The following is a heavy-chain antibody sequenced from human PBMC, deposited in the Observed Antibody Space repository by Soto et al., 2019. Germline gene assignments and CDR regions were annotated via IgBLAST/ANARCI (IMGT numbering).Heavy chain of an antibody. CDR2: INHSGGT. Sequence: SETLSLTCSVYGGSIGGYTWTWIRQAPGKGLEWIGEINHSGGTNYNSSLKSRVIISVDTTKNQFSLIVYSVTAADTAVYYCARDRQYYHFWSGNQNEGPDGMDDWGQGTTVTVSS. D-gene: IGHD3-3*02. CDR1: GGSIGGYT. V-gene: IGHV4-34*01. CDR3: ARDRQYYHFWSGNQNEGPDGMDD. J-gene: IGHJ6*02.